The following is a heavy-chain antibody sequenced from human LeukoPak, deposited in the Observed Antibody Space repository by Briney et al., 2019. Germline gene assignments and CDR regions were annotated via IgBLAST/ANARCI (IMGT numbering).Heavy chain of an antibody. V-gene: IGHV4-39*01. J-gene: IGHJ1*01. D-gene: IGHD3-22*01. Sequence: PSETLSLTCSVSGDSLSRSDSYWDWIRQPPGKGLEWIGTIYYSGRTYYSPSLKSRVTMSVDTSSNHFSLNLRSVTAADTAVYYCARRRYFDGSGYLEWGQGTLLSVSS. CDR3: ARRRYFDGSGYLE. CDR1: GDSLSRSDSY. CDR2: IYYSGRT.